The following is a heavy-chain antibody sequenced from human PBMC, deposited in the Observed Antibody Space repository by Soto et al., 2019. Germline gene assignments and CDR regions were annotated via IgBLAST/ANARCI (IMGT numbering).Heavy chain of an antibody. CDR2: IIPIFGTA. J-gene: IGHJ4*02. Sequence: QVQLVQSGAEVKKSGSSVKVSCKASGGTFSSYAISWVRQAPGQGLEWMGGIIPIFGTANYAQKFQGRVTITADESTSTAYMELSSLRSEDTAVYYCARVTRGSLGDINDYWGQGTLVTVSS. CDR3: ARVTRGSLGDINDY. D-gene: IGHD1-20*01. CDR1: GGTFSSYA. V-gene: IGHV1-69*01.